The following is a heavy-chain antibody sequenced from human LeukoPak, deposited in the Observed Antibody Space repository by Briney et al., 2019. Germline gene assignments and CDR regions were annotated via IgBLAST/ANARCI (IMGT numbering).Heavy chain of an antibody. CDR3: AREGDSSGWSDAFDI. D-gene: IGHD6-19*01. Sequence: SETLSLTCTVSGGSISSGGYYWNWIRQPPGKGLEWIGSIYHSGSTYYNPSLKSRVTISVDTSKDQFSLKLSSVTAADTAVYYCAREGDSSGWSDAFDIWGQGTMVTVSS. J-gene: IGHJ3*02. CDR2: IYHSGST. V-gene: IGHV4-39*07. CDR1: GGSISSGGYY.